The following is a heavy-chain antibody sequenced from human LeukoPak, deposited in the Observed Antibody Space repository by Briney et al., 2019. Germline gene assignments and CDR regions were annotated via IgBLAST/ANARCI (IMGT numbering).Heavy chain of an antibody. CDR1: RFTLSISW. J-gene: IGHJ4*02. Sequence: PGGSLRLSCAASRFTLSISWMTWVRRAPGKGLEWVTNINRDGSQIDYLDSVKGRFTISRDSANNALYLQMNSLRAEDTAVYYCARGGLTAGFDYWGQGTLVTVSS. V-gene: IGHV3-7*01. CDR3: ARGGLTAGFDY. CDR2: INRDGSQI.